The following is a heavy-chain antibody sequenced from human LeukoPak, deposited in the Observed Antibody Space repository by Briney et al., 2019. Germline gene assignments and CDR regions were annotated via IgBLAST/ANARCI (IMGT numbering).Heavy chain of an antibody. J-gene: IGHJ6*03. CDR2: ISYDGSNK. CDR1: GFTFSSYA. V-gene: IGHV3-30*04. D-gene: IGHD6-13*01. Sequence: PGGSLRLSCAASGFTFSSYAMHWVRQAPGKGLEWVAVISYDGSNKYYADSVKGRFTISRDNSKNTLYLQMNSLRAEDTAVYYCAKVSVRGYSRDYYYYYYMDVWGKGTTVTISS. CDR3: AKVSVRGYSRDYYYYYYMDV.